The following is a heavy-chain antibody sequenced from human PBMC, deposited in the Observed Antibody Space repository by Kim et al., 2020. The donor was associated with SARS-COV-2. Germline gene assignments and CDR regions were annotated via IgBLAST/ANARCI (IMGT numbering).Heavy chain of an antibody. Sequence: YANSGKGRFTISRDNAKNTLYLHKNSPRAEDTARYYCAKTSSTFKFPTWGQGTLVTVSS. J-gene: IGHJ1*01. V-gene: IGHV3-23*01. D-gene: IGHD2-21*01. CDR3: AKTSSTFKFPT.